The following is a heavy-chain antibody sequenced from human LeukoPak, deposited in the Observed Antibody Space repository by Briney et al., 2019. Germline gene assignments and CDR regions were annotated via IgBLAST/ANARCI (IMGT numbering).Heavy chain of an antibody. D-gene: IGHD3-22*01. CDR1: GYTFTSYG. Sequence: ASVKVSCKASGYTFTSYGISWVRQAPGQGLEWMGWISAYNGNTNYAQKLQGRVTMTTDTFTSTAYMELRSLRSDDTAVYYCARDGYYDSSGYYDYWGQGTLVTVSS. CDR2: ISAYNGNT. CDR3: ARDGYYDSSGYYDY. J-gene: IGHJ4*02. V-gene: IGHV1-18*01.